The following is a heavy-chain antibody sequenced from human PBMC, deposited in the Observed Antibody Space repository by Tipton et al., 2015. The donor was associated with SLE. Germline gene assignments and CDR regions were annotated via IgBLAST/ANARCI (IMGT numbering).Heavy chain of an antibody. J-gene: IGHJ3*02. Sequence: TLSLTCAVYGGSFGGYYWSWIRQPPGKGLEWIGEINHSGSTNYNPSLKSRVTISVDTSKNQFSLKLSSVTAADTAVYYCARGFGQLFWRKPRAFDIWGQGTMVTVSS. D-gene: IGHD3-10*01. CDR2: INHSGST. V-gene: IGHV4-34*01. CDR3: ARGFGQLFWRKPRAFDI. CDR1: GGSFGGYY.